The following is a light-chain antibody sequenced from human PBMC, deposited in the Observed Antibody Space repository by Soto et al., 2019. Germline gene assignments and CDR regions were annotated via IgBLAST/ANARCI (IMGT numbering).Light chain of an antibody. CDR2: WAS. CDR3: KQYYSTPLT. Sequence: DIVMTQSPDSLAVSLGERATINCKSSQSVLYSSNNKNYLAWYQQKPGQPPKLLIYWASTRESGVPDRCSGSGSGTDFTLNISSLQAEDVAVYYCKQYYSTPLTFGQGTKVDIK. V-gene: IGKV4-1*01. CDR1: QSVLYSSNNKNY. J-gene: IGKJ1*01.